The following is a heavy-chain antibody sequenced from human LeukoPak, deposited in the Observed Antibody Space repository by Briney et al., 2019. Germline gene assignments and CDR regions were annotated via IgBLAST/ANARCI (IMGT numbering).Heavy chain of an antibody. CDR2: ISDYNGNT. J-gene: IGHJ4*02. CDR3: ARDRVGYYDFWRGLYFDY. Sequence: GASVKVSCRASGYTFTSYGISWVRQAPGQGLEWMGWISDYNGNTNYAQKLQGRVTMTTDTSTSTAYMELRSLRSDDTAVYYCARDRVGYYDFWRGLYFDYWGQGTLVTVSS. D-gene: IGHD3-3*01. V-gene: IGHV1-18*01. CDR1: GYTFTSYG.